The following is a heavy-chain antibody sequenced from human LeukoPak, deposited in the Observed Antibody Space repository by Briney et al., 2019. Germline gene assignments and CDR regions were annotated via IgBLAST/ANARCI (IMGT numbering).Heavy chain of an antibody. CDR2: INTNTGNP. D-gene: IGHD6-6*01. V-gene: IGHV7-4-1*02. J-gene: IGHJ4*02. CDR1: GYTFTSYA. Sequence: ASVKASCKASGYTFTSYAMNWVRQAPGQGLEWMGWINTNTGNPTYAQGFTGRFVFSLDTSVSTAYLQISSLKAEDTAVYYCARDYLGSSMDLGLDYWGQGTLVTVSS. CDR3: ARDYLGSSMDLGLDY.